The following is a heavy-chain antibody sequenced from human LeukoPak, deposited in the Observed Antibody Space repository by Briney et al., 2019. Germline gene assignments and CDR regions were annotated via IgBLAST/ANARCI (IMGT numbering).Heavy chain of an antibody. Sequence: ASVNVSCKASGYTFTGYYMHWVRQAPGQGLEWMGRINPSNGATNYAQKLQGRVTITGDTSISTAYMELSSLRSDDTAVYYCTRESGSYHGNDYWGQGTLVTVSS. CDR3: TRESGSYHGNDY. V-gene: IGHV1-2*06. CDR1: GYTFTGYY. D-gene: IGHD1-26*01. CDR2: INPSNGAT. J-gene: IGHJ4*02.